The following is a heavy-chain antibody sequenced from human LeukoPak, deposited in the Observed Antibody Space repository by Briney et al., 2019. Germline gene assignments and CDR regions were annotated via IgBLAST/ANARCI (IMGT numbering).Heavy chain of an antibody. V-gene: IGHV3-23*01. Sequence: GGSLRLSCAASGFTFSSYAMSWVRQAPGKGLEWVSAISGSGGSTYYADSVKGRFTISRDNSKNTPYLQMNSLRAEDTAVYYCAKDRLRLGELSYYFDYWGQGTLVTVSS. CDR3: AKDRLRLGELSYYFDY. D-gene: IGHD3-16*02. CDR1: GFTFSSYA. CDR2: ISGSGGST. J-gene: IGHJ4*02.